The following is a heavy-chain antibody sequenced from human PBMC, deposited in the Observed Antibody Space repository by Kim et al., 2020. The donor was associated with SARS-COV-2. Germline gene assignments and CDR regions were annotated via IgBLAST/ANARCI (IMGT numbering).Heavy chain of an antibody. J-gene: IGHJ5*02. D-gene: IGHD6-25*01. CDR3: AHGYWRKGWFDP. CDR1: GGTFSSYA. V-gene: IGHV1-69*04. Sequence: SVKVSCKASGGTFSSYAISWVRQAPGQGLEWMGRIIPILGIANYAQKFQGRVTITADKSTSTAYMELSSLRSEDTAVYYCAHGYWRKGWFDPWGQGTLVTVSS. CDR2: IIPILGIA.